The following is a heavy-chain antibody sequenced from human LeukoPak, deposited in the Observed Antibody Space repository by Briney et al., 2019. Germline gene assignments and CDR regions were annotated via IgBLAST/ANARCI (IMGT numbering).Heavy chain of an antibody. J-gene: IGHJ6*03. Sequence: PGGSLRLSCAASGFTFSSYSMNWVRQAPGKGLEWVSSISSSSSYIYYADSVKGRFTISRDNAKNSLYLQMNSLRAEDTAVYYCARGGTPDYYYYMDVWGKGTTVTVSS. V-gene: IGHV3-21*01. CDR3: ARGGTPDYYYYMDV. D-gene: IGHD2-15*01. CDR1: GFTFSSYS. CDR2: ISSSSSYI.